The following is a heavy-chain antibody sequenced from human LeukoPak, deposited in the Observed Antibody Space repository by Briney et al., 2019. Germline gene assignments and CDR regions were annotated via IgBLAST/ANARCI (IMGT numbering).Heavy chain of an antibody. CDR2: ISYDGSNK. D-gene: IGHD1-1*01. V-gene: IGHV3-30*01. CDR3: ARANWRLEPFYFDY. Sequence: GGSLRLSCAASGFTFSSYAMPWVRQAPGKGLEWVAVISYDGSNKYYADSVKGRFTISRDNSKNTLYLQMNSLRAEDTAVYYCARANWRLEPFYFDYWGQGTLVTVSS. J-gene: IGHJ4*02. CDR1: GFTFSSYA.